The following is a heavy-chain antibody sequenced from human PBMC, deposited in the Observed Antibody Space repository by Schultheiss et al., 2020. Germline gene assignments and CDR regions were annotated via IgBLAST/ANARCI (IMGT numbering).Heavy chain of an antibody. CDR1: GYTFTGYY. Sequence: ASVKVSCKASGYTFTGYYMHWVRQAPGQGLEWMGRINPNSGGTNYAQKFQGRVTMTRDTSINTAYMELSSLRSDDTAVYYCARDRSYDFWSGYPYGMDVWGQGTTVTVSS. J-gene: IGHJ6*02. CDR3: ARDRSYDFWSGYPYGMDV. CDR2: INPNSGGT. V-gene: IGHV1-2*06. D-gene: IGHD3-3*01.